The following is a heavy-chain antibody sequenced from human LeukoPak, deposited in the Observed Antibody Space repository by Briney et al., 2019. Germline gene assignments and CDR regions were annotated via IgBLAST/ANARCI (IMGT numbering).Heavy chain of an antibody. CDR1: GFTFSTYA. CDR2: SSGAGDTT. V-gene: IGHV3-23*01. CDR3: AATRTCSTTTCYGFDI. D-gene: IGHD2-2*01. J-gene: IGHJ3*02. Sequence: QPGGSLRLSCAASGFTFSTYALSWVRQAPGKGLEWVSASSGAGDTTYYADSVKGRFTVSRDNSKNTLYLQMNSLRAEDTAVYYCAATRTCSTTTCYGFDIWGQGTMVTVSS.